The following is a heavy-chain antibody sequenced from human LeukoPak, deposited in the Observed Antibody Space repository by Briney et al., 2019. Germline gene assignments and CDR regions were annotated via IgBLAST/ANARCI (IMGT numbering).Heavy chain of an antibody. CDR2: IKQDGSEK. J-gene: IGHJ4*02. Sequence: GGSLRLSCAASGFTFSSYWMSWVRQAPGKGLEWVANIKQDGSEKYYVDSVKGRFTISRDNAKNSLYLQMNSLRAEDMAVYYCARDGDVVVVAASKFDYWGQGTLVTVSS. CDR1: GFTFSSYW. CDR3: ARDGDVVVVAASKFDY. V-gene: IGHV3-7*01. D-gene: IGHD2-15*01.